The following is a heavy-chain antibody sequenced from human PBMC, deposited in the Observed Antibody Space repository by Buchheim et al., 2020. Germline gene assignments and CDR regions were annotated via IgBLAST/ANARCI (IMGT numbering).Heavy chain of an antibody. CDR3: AREGAYHTMIVVVITGIDY. CDR1: GFTFSSYS. D-gene: IGHD3-22*01. Sequence: EVQLVESGGGLVQPGGSLRLSCAASGFTFSSYSMNWVRQAPGKGLEWVSYISSSSSTIYYADSVKGRFTISRDNAKNSLYLQMNSLRDEDTAVYYCAREGAYHTMIVVVITGIDYWGQGTL. CDR2: ISSSSSTI. V-gene: IGHV3-48*02. J-gene: IGHJ4*02.